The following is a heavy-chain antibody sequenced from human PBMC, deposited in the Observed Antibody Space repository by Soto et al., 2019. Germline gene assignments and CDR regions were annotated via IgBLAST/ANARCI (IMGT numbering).Heavy chain of an antibody. D-gene: IGHD3-9*01. CDR2: IYHSGST. Sequence: QVQLQESGPGLVKPSGTLSLTCAVSSGSISSSNWWSWVRQPPGKGLAWIGEIYHSGSTNYNPSLKCRVTISVDKSKNQFSLKLSSVTAADTAVYYCARVTKYYDILTGYGSYGNWFDPWGQGTLVTVSS. V-gene: IGHV4-4*02. CDR1: SGSISSSNW. J-gene: IGHJ5*02. CDR3: ARVTKYYDILTGYGSYGNWFDP.